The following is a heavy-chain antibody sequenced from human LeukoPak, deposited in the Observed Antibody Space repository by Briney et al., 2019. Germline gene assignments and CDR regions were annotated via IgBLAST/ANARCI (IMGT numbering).Heavy chain of an antibody. V-gene: IGHV1-46*01. CDR3: ARGVHVRKYDSNHNCFDP. CDR1: GYTFTSYH. CDR2: INPSGGTT. Sequence: ASVKVSCKASGYTFTSYHMHWVRQAPGQGLEWMGIINPSGGTTNYAQKFQGRVTVTRDMSTSTVYMELSSLRSDDTAVYYCARGVHVRKYDSNHNCFDPWGQGTLVTVSS. D-gene: IGHD3-22*01. J-gene: IGHJ5*02.